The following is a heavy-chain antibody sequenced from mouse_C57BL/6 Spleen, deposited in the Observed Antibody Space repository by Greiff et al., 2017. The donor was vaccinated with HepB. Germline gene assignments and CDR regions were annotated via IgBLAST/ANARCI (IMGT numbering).Heavy chain of an antibody. J-gene: IGHJ3*01. CDR2: IYPGSGNT. V-gene: IGHV1-76*01. CDR1: GYTFTDYY. CDR3: ARGSNYDGFAY. D-gene: IGHD2-4*01. Sequence: QVQLQQSGAELVRPGASVKLSCKASGYTFTDYYINWVKQRPGQGLEWIARIYPGSGNTYYNEKFKGKATLTAEKSSSTAYMQLSSLTSEDSAVYFCARGSNYDGFAYWGQGTLVTVSA.